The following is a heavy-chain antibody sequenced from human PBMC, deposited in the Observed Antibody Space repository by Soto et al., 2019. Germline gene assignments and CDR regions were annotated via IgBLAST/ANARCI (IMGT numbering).Heavy chain of an antibody. Sequence: QVQLQESGPGLVKPSETLSLTCTVSGGSISSYYWRWIRQPPGKGLEWIGYIYYSGSTNYNPSLKSRVTISVDRSKNQFSLKLNSVTSADTAVYFCARSLDFINYAGGRDRAWYFDLWGRGTLVTVSS. CDR1: GGSISSYY. J-gene: IGHJ2*01. V-gene: IGHV4-59*01. CDR3: ARSLDFINYAGGRDRAWYFDL. D-gene: IGHD4-4*01. CDR2: IYYSGST.